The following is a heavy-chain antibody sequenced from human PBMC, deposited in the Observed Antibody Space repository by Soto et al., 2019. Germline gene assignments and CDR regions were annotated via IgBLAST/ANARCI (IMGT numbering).Heavy chain of an antibody. D-gene: IGHD3-3*02. Sequence: QVQLQESGPGLVKSSQTLSLTCSVSGGSVNSPDHYWSWIRQPPGKGLEWIGYVYYGGGTYYSPSLKSRVTISVGTFKSQFSLKLSSLNAADTAVYYCARGSPRKLTHPFYGMDVWGQGTTVTVSS. V-gene: IGHV4-30-4*01. CDR3: ARGSPRKLTHPFYGMDV. J-gene: IGHJ6*02. CDR1: GGSVNSPDHY. CDR2: VYYGGGT.